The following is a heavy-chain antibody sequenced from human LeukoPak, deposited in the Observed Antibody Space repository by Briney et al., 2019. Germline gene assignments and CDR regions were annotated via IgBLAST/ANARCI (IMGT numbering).Heavy chain of an antibody. CDR2: IGTAGDT. D-gene: IGHD3-22*01. V-gene: IGHV3-13*01. Sequence: GGSLRLSCAASGFTFSSYDMHWVRQATGKGLEWVSAIGTAGDTYYPGSVKGRFTISRENAKNSLYLQMNSLRAGDTAVYYCARTGYYDSSVHRGSDDYWGQGTLVTVSS. J-gene: IGHJ4*02. CDR1: GFTFSSYD. CDR3: ARTGYYDSSVHRGSDDY.